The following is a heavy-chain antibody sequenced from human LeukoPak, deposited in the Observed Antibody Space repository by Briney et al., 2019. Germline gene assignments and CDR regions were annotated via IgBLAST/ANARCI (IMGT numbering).Heavy chain of an antibody. CDR1: GFTFSSYA. V-gene: IGHV3-23*01. CDR3: AIDLIYTSIWSDN. J-gene: IGHJ1*01. CDR2: ISDHGNNT. Sequence: GGSLRLSCAASGFTFSSYAMSWVRQGQGKGLEWVSSISDHGNNTYTAASVKGRFTISRDNSKNTLYLQMNSLRADDTAVYYCAIDLIYTSIWSDNWGQGTLVTVSS. D-gene: IGHD2-2*02.